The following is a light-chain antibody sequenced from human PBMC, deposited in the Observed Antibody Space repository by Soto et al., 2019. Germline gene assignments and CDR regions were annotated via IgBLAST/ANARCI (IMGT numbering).Light chain of an antibody. Sequence: IQMTHSPSSLSPSFVDIVTITFRASRSISDWLAWYQQKPGKAPELPILDASNLKSGVSSRFSGSGSGTEFTLTISRLQPDDVATYYCLQYSSHSWTFGQGTKVDIK. CDR2: DAS. V-gene: IGKV1-5*01. CDR3: LQYSSHSWT. J-gene: IGKJ1*01. CDR1: RSISDW.